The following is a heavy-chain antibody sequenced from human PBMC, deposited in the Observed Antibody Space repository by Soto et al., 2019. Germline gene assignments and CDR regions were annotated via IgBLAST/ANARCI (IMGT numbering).Heavy chain of an antibody. CDR1: GFTFRSFT. J-gene: IGHJ5*02. Sequence: GSLRLSCAASGFTFRSFTMNWVRQAPGKGLEWVSTISSNSAYIYYTDALRGRFTISRDNAKNSLHLQMNSLRAEDTAVYYRTRDASRDSSARGWFDPWGPGTMVTVYS. V-gene: IGHV3-21*01. CDR3: TRDASRDSSARGWFDP. D-gene: IGHD6-13*01. CDR2: ISSNSAYI.